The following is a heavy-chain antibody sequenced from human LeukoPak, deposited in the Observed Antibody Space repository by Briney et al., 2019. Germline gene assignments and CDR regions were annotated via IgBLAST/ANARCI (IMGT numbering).Heavy chain of an antibody. V-gene: IGHV3-30*03. Sequence: TGGSLRLSCAASGFTFSSYAMSWVRQAPGKGLEWVAVISYDGSNKYYADPVKGRFTISRDNSKNTLYLQMNSLRAEDTAVYYCATATVTAQSTFDYWGQGTLVTVSS. CDR2: ISYDGSNK. CDR3: ATATVTAQSTFDY. CDR1: GFTFSSYA. J-gene: IGHJ4*02. D-gene: IGHD4-17*01.